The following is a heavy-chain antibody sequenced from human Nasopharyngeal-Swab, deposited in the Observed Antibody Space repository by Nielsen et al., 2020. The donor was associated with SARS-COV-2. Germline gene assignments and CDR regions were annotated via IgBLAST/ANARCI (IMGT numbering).Heavy chain of an antibody. Sequence: WVRQAPGQGLEWMGWISAYNGNTNYAQKFQGRVTMTRDTSTSTVYMELSSLRSEDTAVYYCARDRVSIAVAGTIPAYYYYYGMDVWGQGTTVTVSS. CDR2: ISAYNGNT. V-gene: IGHV1-18*01. J-gene: IGHJ6*02. CDR3: ARDRVSIAVAGTIPAYYYYYGMDV. D-gene: IGHD6-19*01.